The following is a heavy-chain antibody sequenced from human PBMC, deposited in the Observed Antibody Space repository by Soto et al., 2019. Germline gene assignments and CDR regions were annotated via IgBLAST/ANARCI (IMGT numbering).Heavy chain of an antibody. V-gene: IGHV4-39*01. J-gene: IGHJ5*02. Sequence: SETLSLTCAVSGGSIGTSAYYWGWIRQAPGKGLEWIGSINHSGNAYLSPSLKDRVTMSVDTSKNSFSLKLRSATAADTGLYYCSRRAPEGFDPWGQGTLVTVSS. CDR3: SRRAPEGFDP. CDR1: GGSIGTSAYY. CDR2: INHSGNA.